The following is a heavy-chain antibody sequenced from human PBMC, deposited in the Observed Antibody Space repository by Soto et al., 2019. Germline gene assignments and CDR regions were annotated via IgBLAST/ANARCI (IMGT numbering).Heavy chain of an antibody. CDR1: GFTFSSYS. D-gene: IGHD3-22*01. CDR2: ISSSSSYI. Sequence: GGSLRLSCAASGFTFSSYSMNWVRQAPGKGLEWVSSISSSSSYIYYADSVKGRFTISRDNAKNSLYPQMNSLRAEDTAVYCCARSSPRAYDSSGYYYRWFDYWGQGTLVTVSS. CDR3: ARSSPRAYDSSGYYYRWFDY. V-gene: IGHV3-21*01. J-gene: IGHJ4*02.